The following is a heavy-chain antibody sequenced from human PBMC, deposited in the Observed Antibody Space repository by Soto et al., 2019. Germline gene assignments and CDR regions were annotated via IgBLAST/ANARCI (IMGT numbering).Heavy chain of an antibody. Sequence: SETLSLTCTVSGGSISSYYWSWIRQPPGKGLEWIGYIYYSGSTNYNPSLKSRVTISVDTSKNQFSLKLSSVTAADTAVYYCARVRLDYIVPWNWFDPWGQGTLVTVSS. J-gene: IGHJ5*02. D-gene: IGHD4-4*01. CDR2: IYYSGST. CDR3: ARVRLDYIVPWNWFDP. V-gene: IGHV4-59*08. CDR1: GGSISSYY.